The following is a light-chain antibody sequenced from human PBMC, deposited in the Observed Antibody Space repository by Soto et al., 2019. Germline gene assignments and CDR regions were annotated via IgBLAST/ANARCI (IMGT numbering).Light chain of an antibody. J-gene: IGKJ2*01. CDR1: QSVSNN. Sequence: DIVMTQSLATLSVSPGERDTLYCRTSQSVSNNLAWFQQKPGQAPRLLIYGASTRATGIPARFAGSGSGTEFTLTISSLQSEDSAVDYCQQYNDWPPYTCGQGTKLEIK. V-gene: IGKV3-15*01. CDR3: QQYNDWPPYT. CDR2: GAS.